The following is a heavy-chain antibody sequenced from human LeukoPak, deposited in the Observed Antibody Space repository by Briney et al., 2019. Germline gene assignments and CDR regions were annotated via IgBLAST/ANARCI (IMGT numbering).Heavy chain of an antibody. D-gene: IGHD3-22*01. J-gene: IGHJ4*02. V-gene: IGHV4-59*01. CDR2: IYSNGST. CDR3: ARDHSDSSGYYFDY. CDR1: GGSISRYY. Sequence: SETLSLTCTVSGGSISRYYWSWIRRPPGKGLEWIGYIYSNGSTNYNPSLKSRVTISVDTSKNQFSLKLSPVTTADTAVYYGARDHSDSSGYYFDYWGQGTLVTVSS.